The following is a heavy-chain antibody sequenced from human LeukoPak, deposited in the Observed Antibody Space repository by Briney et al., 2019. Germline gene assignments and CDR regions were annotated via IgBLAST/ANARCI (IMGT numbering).Heavy chain of an antibody. CDR1: GFTFDDYA. J-gene: IGHJ6*02. CDR2: ISWNSGTI. CDR3: AKDLYRIAAAGTGMDV. V-gene: IGHV3-9*01. D-gene: IGHD6-13*01. Sequence: GGSLRLSCAASGFTFDDYAMHWVRQVPGKGLEWVSGISWNSGTIGYADSVKGRFTISRDNSKNTLYLQMNSLRAEDTAVYYCAKDLYRIAAAGTGMDVWGQGTTVTVSS.